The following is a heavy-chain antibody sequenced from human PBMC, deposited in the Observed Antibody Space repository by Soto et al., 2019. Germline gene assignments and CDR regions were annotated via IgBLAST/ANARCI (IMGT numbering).Heavy chain of an antibody. CDR3: ARGIEGWYQGRYYYGMDV. CDR2: IYYSGST. V-gene: IGHV4-61*01. D-gene: IGHD6-19*01. Sequence: QVQLQESGPGLVKPSETLSLTCTVSGGSVSSGSYYWSWIRQPPGKGLEWIGSIYYSGSTNYNPSLKSRVTISVDTSKNQFSLKLSSVTAADPAVYYCARGIEGWYQGRYYYGMDVWGQGTTVTVSS. J-gene: IGHJ6*02. CDR1: GGSVSSGSYY.